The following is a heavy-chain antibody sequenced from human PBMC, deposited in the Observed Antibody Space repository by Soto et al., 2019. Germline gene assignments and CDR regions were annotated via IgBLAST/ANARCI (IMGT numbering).Heavy chain of an antibody. CDR1: GGSFSGYY. J-gene: IGHJ4*02. D-gene: IGHD1-7*01. CDR2: INHSGST. Sequence: PSETLSLTCAVYGGSFSGYYWSWIRQPPGKGLEWIGEINHSGSTNYNPSLKSRVTISVDTSKNQFSLKLSSVTAADTAVYYCARAPAPWNYVRYYFDYWGQGTQVTVSS. CDR3: ARAPAPWNYVRYYFDY. V-gene: IGHV4-34*01.